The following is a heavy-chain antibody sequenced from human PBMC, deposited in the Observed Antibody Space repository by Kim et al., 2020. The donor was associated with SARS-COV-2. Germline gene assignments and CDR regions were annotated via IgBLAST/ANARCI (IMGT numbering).Heavy chain of an antibody. D-gene: IGHD3-10*01. V-gene: IGHV4-39*01. Sequence: STAYNPSLKSRVTISVDTSKNQFSLKLSSVTAADTAVYYCARLWFGAFDYWGQGTLVTVSS. J-gene: IGHJ4*02. CDR2: ST. CDR3: ARLWFGAFDY.